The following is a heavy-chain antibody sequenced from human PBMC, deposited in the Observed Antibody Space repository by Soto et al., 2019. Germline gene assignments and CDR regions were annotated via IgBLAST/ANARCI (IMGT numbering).Heavy chain of an antibody. J-gene: IGHJ4*02. CDR2: IFYSGST. Sequence: QVQLQESGPGLVKPSQTLSLTCSVSGVSLTSGTYYWSWIRQHPGKGLEWIGYIFYSGSTDYNPSLKSRVNISVDTSKNQFSLNLSSVTAADTAVYYCASTEDLFDYWGQVTLVTVSS. CDR1: GVSLTSGTYY. CDR3: ASTEDLFDY. V-gene: IGHV4-31*03.